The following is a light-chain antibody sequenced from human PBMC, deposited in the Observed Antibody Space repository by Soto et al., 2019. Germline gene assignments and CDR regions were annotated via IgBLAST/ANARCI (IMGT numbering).Light chain of an antibody. CDR2: GAS. V-gene: IGKV3-20*01. Sequence: EIVLTQSPGTLSLSPGERATLSCRASQSVSSSHLAWYQQKPGRAPTLLIYGASSRATGIPDRFSGSGSGTDFTLTISRLEPGDFAVYYCQQYGSLWTFGQGPKVEI. CDR1: QSVSSSH. CDR3: QQYGSLWT. J-gene: IGKJ1*01.